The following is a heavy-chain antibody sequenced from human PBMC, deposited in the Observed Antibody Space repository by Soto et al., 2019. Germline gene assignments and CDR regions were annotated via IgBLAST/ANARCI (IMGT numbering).Heavy chain of an antibody. Sequence: EVQLVESGGGLVQPGGSLRLSCAASGFTFSSYSMNWVRQAPGKGLEWVSYISSSSSTIYYADSVKGRFTISRDNAKNSLDLQMNSLRDEDTAVYYCARARIFGVPNWFDPWGQGTLVIVSS. V-gene: IGHV3-48*02. CDR3: ARARIFGVPNWFDP. CDR2: ISSSSSTI. J-gene: IGHJ5*02. D-gene: IGHD3-3*01. CDR1: GFTFSSYS.